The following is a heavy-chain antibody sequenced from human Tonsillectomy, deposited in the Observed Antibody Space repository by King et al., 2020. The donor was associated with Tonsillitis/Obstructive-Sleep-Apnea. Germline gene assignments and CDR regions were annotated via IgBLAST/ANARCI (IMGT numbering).Heavy chain of an antibody. V-gene: IGHV3-7*04. CDR1: GFTFSTYW. Sequence: VQLVESGGGLVQPGGSLRLSCAASGFTFSTYWMSWVRQAPGKGLEWVANIKQDGSEKYYVDSVKGRFTVSRDNAQNSLYLQMNSLRAEDTAVYYCARVGVVVVLAATKYYYSYMDVWGQGTTVTVSS. J-gene: IGHJ6*03. CDR2: IKQDGSEK. D-gene: IGHD2-15*01. CDR3: ARVGVVVVLAATKYYYSYMDV.